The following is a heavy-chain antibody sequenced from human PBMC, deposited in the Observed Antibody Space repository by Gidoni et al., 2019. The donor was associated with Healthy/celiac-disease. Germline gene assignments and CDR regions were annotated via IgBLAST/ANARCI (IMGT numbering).Heavy chain of an antibody. Sequence: EVQLVESGGGLVQPGRSLRLSCAAPGFTFDDYAMHWVRQAPGKGLEWVSGISWNSGSIGYADSVKGRFTISRDNAKNSLYLQMNSLRAEDTALYYCAKDISRGGGWLRSYYYYGMDVWGQGTTVTVSS. CDR3: AKDISRGGGWLRSYYYYGMDV. V-gene: IGHV3-9*01. D-gene: IGHD5-12*01. CDR1: GFTFDDYA. J-gene: IGHJ6*02. CDR2: ISWNSGSI.